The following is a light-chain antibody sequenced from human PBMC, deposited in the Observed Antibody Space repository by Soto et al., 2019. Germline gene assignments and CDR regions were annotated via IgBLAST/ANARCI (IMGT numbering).Light chain of an antibody. V-gene: IGKV3-20*01. CDR1: QSVRSNF. J-gene: IGKJ5*01. CDR3: QQYGDSPIT. CDR2: GAS. Sequence: EIVMTQSPCTLSLSPGXRSTLSXXXSQSVRSNFLAWYQQKPGQAPRLLIYGASNRATGIPARFSGSGFGTDFTLTISRLEPEDFALYYCQQYGDSPITFGQGTRLEIK.